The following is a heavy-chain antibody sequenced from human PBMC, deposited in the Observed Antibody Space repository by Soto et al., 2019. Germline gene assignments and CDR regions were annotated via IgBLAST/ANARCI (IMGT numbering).Heavy chain of an antibody. D-gene: IGHD4-4*01. Sequence: QVQLVHSGAEVKKPGASVKVSCKASGYTFTGYHMNWVRQAPGQGLEWMGWINPNNGATNYAQNFQGRVTMTRDTSISTAYMELRSLRSDDTAVYYCARDLTTSGFWGQGTLVTVSS. J-gene: IGHJ1*01. CDR2: INPNNGAT. V-gene: IGHV1-2*02. CDR1: GYTFTGYH. CDR3: ARDLTTSGF.